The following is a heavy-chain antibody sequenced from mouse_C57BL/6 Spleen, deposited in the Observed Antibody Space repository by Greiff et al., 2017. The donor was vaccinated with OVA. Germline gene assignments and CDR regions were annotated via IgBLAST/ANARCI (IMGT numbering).Heavy chain of an antibody. CDR2: ISYDGSN. J-gene: IGHJ2*01. V-gene: IGHV3-6*01. D-gene: IGHD3-3*01. Sequence: EVKLQESGPGLVKPSQSLSLTCSVTGYSITSGYYWNWIRQFPGNKLEWMGYISYDGSNNYNPSLKNRISITRDTPKNQFFLKLNSVTTEDTATYYCARGDLYYFDYWGQGTTLTVSS. CDR1: GYSITSGYY. CDR3: ARGDLYYFDY.